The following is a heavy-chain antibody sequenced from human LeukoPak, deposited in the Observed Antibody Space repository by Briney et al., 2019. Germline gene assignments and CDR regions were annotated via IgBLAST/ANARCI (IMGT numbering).Heavy chain of an antibody. CDR1: GFTFDDYA. D-gene: IGHD1/OR15-1a*01. CDR3: AKDEFQQLGQEYYFNS. J-gene: IGHJ4*02. V-gene: IGHV3-9*01. CDR2: ISWDSVNV. Sequence: PRRSLRLSCEASGFTFDDYAMHWVRQAPGKGLEWVSGISWDSVNVDYGDSVRGRFTITRDSSKTSLYLLMNSLRPEDTALYFCAKDEFQQLGQEYYFNSWGRGAPVAVSS.